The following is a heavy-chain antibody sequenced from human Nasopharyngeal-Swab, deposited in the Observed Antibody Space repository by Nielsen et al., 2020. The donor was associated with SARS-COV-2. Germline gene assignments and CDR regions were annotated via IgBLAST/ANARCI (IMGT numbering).Heavy chain of an antibody. CDR2: IYYSGST. CDR1: GGSISSSSYY. V-gene: IGHV4-39*07. Sequence: SETLSLTCTVSGGSISSSSYYWGSIRQPPGKGLEWIGSIYYSGSTYYNPSLKSRVTISVDTSKNQFSLKLSSVTAADTAVYYCARGRRYYYADYGMDVWGQGTTVTVSS. CDR3: ARGRRYYYADYGMDV. J-gene: IGHJ6*02. D-gene: IGHD1-26*01.